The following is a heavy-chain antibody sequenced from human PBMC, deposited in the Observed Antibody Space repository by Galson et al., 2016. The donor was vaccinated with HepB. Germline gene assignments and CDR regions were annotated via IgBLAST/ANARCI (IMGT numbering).Heavy chain of an antibody. V-gene: IGHV1-3*01. CDR2: INAGDGNT. CDR1: GYTFTSSG. CDR3: ARKGLDP. Sequence: CKASGYTFTSSGMHWVRQAPGQRLEWMGWINAGDGNTRYSQKFQGRVTITRDTSASTAYMELSSLRSEDTAVYYCARKGLDPWGQGTLVTVSS. J-gene: IGHJ5*02.